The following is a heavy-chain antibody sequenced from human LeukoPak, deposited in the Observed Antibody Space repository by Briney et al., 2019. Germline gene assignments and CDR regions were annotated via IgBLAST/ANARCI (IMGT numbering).Heavy chain of an antibody. V-gene: IGHV3-21*04. CDR2: ISSSSAYI. J-gene: IGHJ4*02. D-gene: IGHD5-24*01. CDR3: ARDKRGDGYNYPSFDY. CDR1: GFTFSTHT. Sequence: GGSLRLSCAGAGFTFSTHTINWVRQAPGKGLEWASSISSSSAYIYYADSVKGRFTISRDNSKNTLYLQMNSLRAEDTAVYYCARDKRGDGYNYPSFDYWGQGTLVTVSS.